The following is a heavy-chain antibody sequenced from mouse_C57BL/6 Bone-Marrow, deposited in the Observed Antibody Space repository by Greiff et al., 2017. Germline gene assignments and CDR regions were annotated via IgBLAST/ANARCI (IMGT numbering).Heavy chain of an antibody. CDR2: INPSNGGT. D-gene: IGHD3-2*02. Sequence: QVQLQQSGTELVKPGASVKLSCKASGYTFTSYWMHWVKQRPGQGLEWIGNINPSNGGTNYNEKLKSKATRTVDKSTSTAYMQLSSLTSEDSAVDYCAREETAQATLFAYWGQGTLVTVSA. J-gene: IGHJ3*01. CDR1: GYTFTSYW. CDR3: AREETAQATLFAY. V-gene: IGHV1-53*01.